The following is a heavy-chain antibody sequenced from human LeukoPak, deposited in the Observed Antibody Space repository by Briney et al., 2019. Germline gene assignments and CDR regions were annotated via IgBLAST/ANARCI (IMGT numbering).Heavy chain of an antibody. CDR3: ARAPITSPFYFDY. CDR1: GFAFDEHG. D-gene: IGHD2-2*01. V-gene: IGHV3-20*04. J-gene: IGHJ4*02. CDR2: INWSGGST. Sequence: GGSLRLSCTASGFAFDEHGMSWVRQVPGEGLEWVSGINWSGGSTGYADPLRGRFTISRDNAKNSLYLQMDSLRAEDTALYYCARAPITSPFYFDYWGQGTLVIVSS.